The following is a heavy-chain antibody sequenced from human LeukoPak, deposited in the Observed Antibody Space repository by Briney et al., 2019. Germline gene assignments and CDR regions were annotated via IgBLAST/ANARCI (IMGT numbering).Heavy chain of an antibody. V-gene: IGHV3-53*01. CDR2: IYSGGST. Sequence: PGGSLRLSCAASGFTFSSYAMSWVRQAPGKGLEWVSVIYSGGSTYYADSVKGRFTISGDNSKNTLYLQMNSLRAEDTAVYYCARETYYYGSGSPGYFDYWGQGTLVTVSS. CDR1: GFTFSSYA. CDR3: ARETYYYGSGSPGYFDY. J-gene: IGHJ4*02. D-gene: IGHD3-10*01.